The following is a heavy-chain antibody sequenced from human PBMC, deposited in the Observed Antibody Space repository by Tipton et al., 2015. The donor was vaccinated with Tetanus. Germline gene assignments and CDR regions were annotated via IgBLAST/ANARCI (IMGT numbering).Heavy chain of an antibody. D-gene: IGHD3-16*01. J-gene: IGHJ4*02. CDR3: ARGGEPDYFDY. Sequence: LSCTVSGGSISSSSYYWGWIRQPPGKGLEWIGSIYYSGSTYYNPSLKSRVIISVDTSKNQFSLKLSSVTAADTAVYYCARGGEPDYFDYWGQGTLVTVSS. CDR1: GGSISSSSYY. V-gene: IGHV4-39*01. CDR2: IYYSGST.